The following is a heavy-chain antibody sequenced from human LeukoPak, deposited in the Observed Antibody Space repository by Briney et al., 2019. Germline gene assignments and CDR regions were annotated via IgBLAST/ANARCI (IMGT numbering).Heavy chain of an antibody. J-gene: IGHJ5*02. D-gene: IGHD2-2*01. Sequence: SETLSLTCTVSGGSISSGGYYWSWIRQHPGKGLEWIGCIYYSGSTYYNPSLKSRVTISVDTSKNQFSLKLSSVTAADTAVYYCARGMVVPGDRFGWFDPWGQGTLVTVSS. CDR3: ARGMVVPGDRFGWFDP. V-gene: IGHV4-31*03. CDR1: GGSISSGGYY. CDR2: IYYSGST.